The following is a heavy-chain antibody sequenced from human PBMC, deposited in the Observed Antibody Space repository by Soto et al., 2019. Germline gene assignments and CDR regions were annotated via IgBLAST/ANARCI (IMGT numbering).Heavy chain of an antibody. Sequence: ETLSLTCAVSGGSISSSNWWSWVRQPPGKGLEWIGEIYHSGSTNYNPSLKSRVTISVDKSKNQFSLKLSSVTAADTAVYYCARDLRGGSYRLFDYWGQGTLVTVSS. J-gene: IGHJ4*02. CDR1: GGSISSSNW. V-gene: IGHV4-4*02. CDR2: IYHSGST. CDR3: ARDLRGGSYRLFDY. D-gene: IGHD1-26*01.